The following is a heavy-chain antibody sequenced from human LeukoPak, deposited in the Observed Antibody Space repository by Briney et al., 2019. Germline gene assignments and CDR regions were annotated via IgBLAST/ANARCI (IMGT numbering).Heavy chain of an antibody. D-gene: IGHD2-15*01. CDR3: TTVVVAWYDY. V-gene: IGHV3-30-3*01. Sequence: GGSLRLSCAASGFTFSSYAMHWVRQAPGKGLEWVAVISYDGSNKYYADSVKGRFTISRDNSKNTLYLQMNSLRAEDTAVYYCTTVVVAWYDYWGQGTLVTVSS. CDR2: ISYDGSNK. CDR1: GFTFSSYA. J-gene: IGHJ4*02.